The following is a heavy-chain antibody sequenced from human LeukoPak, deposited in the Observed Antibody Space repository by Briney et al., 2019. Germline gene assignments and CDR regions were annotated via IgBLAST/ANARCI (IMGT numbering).Heavy chain of an antibody. J-gene: IGHJ4*02. V-gene: IGHV1-18*01. D-gene: IGHD1/OR15-1a*01. CDR1: GGTFNNYA. CDR2: ISAYNGNT. CDR3: ARVLEQLPNDY. Sequence: ASVKVSCKASGGTFNNYAFSWVRQAPGQGLEWMGWISAYNGNTNYAQKLQGRVTMTTDTSTSTAYMELRSLRSDDTAVYYCARVLEQLPNDYWGQGTLVTVSS.